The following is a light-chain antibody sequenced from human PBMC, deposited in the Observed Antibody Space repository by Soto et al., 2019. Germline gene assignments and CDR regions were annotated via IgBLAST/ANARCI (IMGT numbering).Light chain of an antibody. J-gene: IGKJ2*01. V-gene: IGKV4-1*01. CDR1: QSVFYSSNNKNY. CDR3: QQYYSTPYT. CDR2: LAS. Sequence: DIVMTQSPDSLAVSLGERATINCKSSQSVFYSSNNKNYLAWYQQKPGQPPRLLVYLASTRESGVPDRFSGSGSGTDFTLTISSLQAEDVAVYYCQQYYSTPYTFGQGTKLEIK.